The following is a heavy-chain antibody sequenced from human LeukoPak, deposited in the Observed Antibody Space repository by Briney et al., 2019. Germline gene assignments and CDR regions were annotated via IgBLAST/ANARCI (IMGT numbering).Heavy chain of an antibody. CDR2: IYYSGST. V-gene: IGHV4-39*01. Sequence: SETLSLACTVSGGSISSSSYYWGWIRQPPGKGLEWIGSIYYSGSTYYNPSLKSRVTISVDTSKNQFSLKLSSVTAADTAVYYCARHEYSSGWFPGANWFDPWGQGTLVTVSS. CDR1: GGSISSSSYY. D-gene: IGHD6-19*01. CDR3: ARHEYSSGWFPGANWFDP. J-gene: IGHJ5*02.